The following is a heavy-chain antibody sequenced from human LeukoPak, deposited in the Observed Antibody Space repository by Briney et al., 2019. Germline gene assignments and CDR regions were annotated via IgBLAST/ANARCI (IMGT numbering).Heavy chain of an antibody. CDR2: INPNSGGT. J-gene: IGHJ3*02. D-gene: IGHD4-17*01. CDR1: GYTFTGYY. V-gene: IGHV1-2*02. Sequence: ASVKVSCKASGYTFTGYYMHWVRQAPGQGLEWMGWINPNSGGTNYAQKFQGRVTMTRDTPISTAYMELSRLRSDDTAVYYCARDWEDGDYWDAFDIWGQGTMVTVSS. CDR3: ARDWEDGDYWDAFDI.